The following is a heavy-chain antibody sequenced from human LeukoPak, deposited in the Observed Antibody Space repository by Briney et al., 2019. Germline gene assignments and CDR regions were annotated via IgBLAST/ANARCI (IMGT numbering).Heavy chain of an antibody. CDR1: EFTFSTYG. CDR3: AKDGGYCSGSGCYSFDY. D-gene: IGHD2-15*01. V-gene: IGHV3-30*18. J-gene: IGHJ4*02. CDR2: ISYDGSKK. Sequence: GGSLRLSCAASEFTFSTYGMHWVRQAPGKGLEWVAVISYDGSKKYYADSVKGRFTISRDNSRNTLSLQMNSLRAEDTAVYYCAKDGGYCSGSGCYSFDYWGQGTLVTVSS.